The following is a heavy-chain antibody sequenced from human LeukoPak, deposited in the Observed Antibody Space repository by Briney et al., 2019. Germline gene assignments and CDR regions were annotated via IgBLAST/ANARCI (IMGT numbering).Heavy chain of an antibody. D-gene: IGHD4-23*01. CDR2: IKPNSAGT. V-gene: IGHV1-2*02. Sequence: GASVRVSCTAPGYTFSGSFMHWVRQAPGQGLEWMGWIKPNSAGTRYAQKFQGRFTMTRDTSINTAYMELSSLRSEDTAVYYCRTTVVTPRQSGGGDYWGQGTLVTVSS. J-gene: IGHJ4*02. CDR3: RTTVVTPRQSGGGDY. CDR1: GYTFSGSF.